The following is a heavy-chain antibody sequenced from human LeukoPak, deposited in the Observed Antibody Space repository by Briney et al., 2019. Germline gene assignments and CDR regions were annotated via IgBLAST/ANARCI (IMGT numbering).Heavy chain of an antibody. D-gene: IGHD2-15*01. J-gene: IGHJ6*02. Sequence: GESLQISCKGSGYQFIDYWIGWVRHLPGKGLEWMGITFPGGSDIYNSLSFQGQVTISGDNSISTAYLQWSSLKASDTAMYYCVRHGLKGCSGGRCFTSFYYYGPDVWGQGSTVTVSS. CDR3: VRHGLKGCSGGRCFTSFYYYGPDV. CDR1: GYQFIDYW. CDR2: TFPGGSDI. V-gene: IGHV5-51*01.